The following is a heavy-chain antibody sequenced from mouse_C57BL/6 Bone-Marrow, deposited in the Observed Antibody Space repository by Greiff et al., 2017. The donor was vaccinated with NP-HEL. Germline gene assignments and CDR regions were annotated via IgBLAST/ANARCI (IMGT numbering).Heavy chain of an antibody. CDR1: GYTFTSYW. CDR2: IDPSDSYN. J-gene: IGHJ2*01. D-gene: IGHD2-12*01. Sequence: VQLQQPGAELVKPGASVKLSCKASGYTFTSYWMQWVKQRPGQGLEWIGEIDPSDSYNNYNQKFKGKATLTVDTSSSTAYMQLSSLTSEDSAVYYCARGDYSGYWGQGTTLTVSS. V-gene: IGHV1-50*01. CDR3: ARGDYSGY.